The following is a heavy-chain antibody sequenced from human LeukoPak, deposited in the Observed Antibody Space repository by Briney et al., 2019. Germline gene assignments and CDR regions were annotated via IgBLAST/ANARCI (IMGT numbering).Heavy chain of an antibody. CDR2: IYYSGST. Sequence: SETLSLTCSGSGVSISNSKYYWSWIRQPPGKGLEWIGYIYYSGSTNYNPSLKSRVTISVDTSKNQFSLKLSSVTAADTAVYYCARRMYYYDSSGYGGYWLDPWGQGTLVTVSS. CDR3: ARRMYYYDSSGYGGYWLDP. V-gene: IGHV4-61*05. J-gene: IGHJ5*02. D-gene: IGHD3-22*01. CDR1: GVSISNSKYY.